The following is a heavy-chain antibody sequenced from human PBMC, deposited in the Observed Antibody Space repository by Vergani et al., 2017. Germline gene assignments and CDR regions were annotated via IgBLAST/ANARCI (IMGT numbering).Heavy chain of an antibody. D-gene: IGHD6-19*01. Sequence: QVQLVQSGAEVGKPGASVKISCKASGYTFTAYYIHWVRQAPEQGLEWVGVISPDGFSTFYAQKFQGRVTITRDTSTSTVYVEVTSLRSDDTAVYYCARGGIAVAGTHYFDYWGQGTLVTVSS. V-gene: IGHV1-46*03. CDR2: ISPDGFST. J-gene: IGHJ4*02. CDR1: GYTFTAYY. CDR3: ARGGIAVAGTHYFDY.